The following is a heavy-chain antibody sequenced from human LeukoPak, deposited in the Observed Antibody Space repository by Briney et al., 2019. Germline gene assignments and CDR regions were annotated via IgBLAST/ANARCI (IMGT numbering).Heavy chain of an antibody. V-gene: IGHV3-53*05. J-gene: IGHJ4*02. D-gene: IGHD1-26*01. Sequence: PGGSLRLSCAASGFTVSSNYMSWVRQAPGKGLEWVSVIYSGGSTYYADSVKGRFTISRDNSKNTLYLQMNSLRAEDTAVCYCARDTFGEWELLYENWGQGTLVTVSS. CDR1: GFTVSSNY. CDR2: IYSGGST. CDR3: ARDTFGEWELLYEN.